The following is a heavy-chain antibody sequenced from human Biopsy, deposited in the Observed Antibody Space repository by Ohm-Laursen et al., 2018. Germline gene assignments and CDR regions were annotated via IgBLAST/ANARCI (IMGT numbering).Heavy chain of an antibody. CDR2: IYYDGVT. V-gene: IGHV4-38-2*01. CDR1: GYFVTNDYY. J-gene: IGHJ6*02. D-gene: IGHD5-12*01. Sequence: TLSLTWAVSGYFVTNDYYWGWIRQPPGKGLEWIGNIYYDGVTYYNPSLKSRVAMSVDTSKNQFSLRLTSVTAADTAVYYCARVAGGYAYYYGMDVWGQGTTVIVSS. CDR3: ARVAGGYAYYYGMDV.